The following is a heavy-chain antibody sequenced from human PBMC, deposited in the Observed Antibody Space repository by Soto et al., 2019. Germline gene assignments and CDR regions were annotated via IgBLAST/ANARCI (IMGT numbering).Heavy chain of an antibody. CDR1: GFTFSSYG. CDR3: ARDVQEAGTLDY. J-gene: IGHJ4*02. D-gene: IGHD1-1*01. CDR2: ISYDGSNK. V-gene: IGHV3-33*05. Sequence: PGGSLRLSCAASGFTFSSYGRHWVRQAPGKGLEWVAVISYDGSNKYYADSVKGRFTISRDNSKNTLYLQMNSLRAEDTAVYYCARDVQEAGTLDYWGQGTLVTVSS.